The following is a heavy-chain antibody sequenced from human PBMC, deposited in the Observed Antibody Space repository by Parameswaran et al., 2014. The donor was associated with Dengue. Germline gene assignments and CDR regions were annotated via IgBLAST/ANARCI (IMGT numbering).Heavy chain of an antibody. CDR3: ARVPTTVTTYYYYGMDV. CDR2: ISSSSSTI. V-gene: IGHV3-48*01. D-gene: IGHD4-17*01. Sequence: VRQAPGKGLEWVSYISSSSSTIYYADSVKGRFTISRDNAKNSLYLQMNSLRAEDTAVYYCARVPTTVTTYYYYGMDVWGQGTTVTVSS. J-gene: IGHJ6*02.